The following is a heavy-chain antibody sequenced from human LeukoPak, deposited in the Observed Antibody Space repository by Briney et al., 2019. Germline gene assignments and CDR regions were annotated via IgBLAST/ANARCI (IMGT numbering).Heavy chain of an antibody. CDR1: GFSFNNAW. CDR3: ARAGSGYEDGFDY. D-gene: IGHD5-12*01. J-gene: IGHJ4*02. Sequence: GGSLRLSCEASGFSFNNAWMTWVRQAPGKGLQWVGRIRAKTNGGTTDYTAPVKGRFIISRDDSQSTLYLQMNSLRAEDTAVYYCARAGSGYEDGFDYWGQGTLVTVSS. V-gene: IGHV3-15*01. CDR2: IRAKTNGGTT.